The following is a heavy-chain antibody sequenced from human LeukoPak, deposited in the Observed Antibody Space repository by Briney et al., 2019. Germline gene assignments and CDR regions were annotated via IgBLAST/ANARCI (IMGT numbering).Heavy chain of an antibody. J-gene: IGHJ4*02. CDR2: ISSGGST. Sequence: PGGSLRLSCAASGFTVSSNYMSWVRQAPGKGLEWVSVISSGGSTYYADSVKDRFTISRDNSKNTLYLQMATLRAEDTAVYYCARVGPGYSYGYFDYWGQGTLVTVSS. V-gene: IGHV3-66*01. D-gene: IGHD5-18*01. CDR1: GFTVSSNY. CDR3: ARVGPGYSYGYFDY.